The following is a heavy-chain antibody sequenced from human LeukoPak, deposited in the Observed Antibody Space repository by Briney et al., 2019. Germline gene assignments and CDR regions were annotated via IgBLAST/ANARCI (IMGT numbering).Heavy chain of an antibody. CDR1: GFTFSNYW. Sequence: GRSPLLSCAASGFTFSNYWMHWVRHAPGKGLVWVSRINSDGRNTNYADSVKGRFTISRDNAKNTLYLQMNSLRAEDTAVYYCARSDVVKTFDIWGQGTMVTVSS. D-gene: IGHD2-21*01. V-gene: IGHV3-74*01. CDR2: INSDGRNT. J-gene: IGHJ3*02. CDR3: ARSDVVKTFDI.